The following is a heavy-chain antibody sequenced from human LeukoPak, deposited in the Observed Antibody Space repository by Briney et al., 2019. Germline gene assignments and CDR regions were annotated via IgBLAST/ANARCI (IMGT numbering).Heavy chain of an antibody. D-gene: IGHD6-19*01. CDR2: IDYSGST. V-gene: IGHV4-59*08. CDR1: GGSINSYF. J-gene: IGHJ4*02. CDR3: ARHGYTGGWYLFDF. Sequence: PSETLSLTCSVSGGSINSYFWSWIRQPPGKGLEWIGYIDYSGSTNYDPSLKSRVTISVDTSKNQFSLKLSSVTAADTAVYYCARHGYTGGWYLFDFWGQGPLVTVTS.